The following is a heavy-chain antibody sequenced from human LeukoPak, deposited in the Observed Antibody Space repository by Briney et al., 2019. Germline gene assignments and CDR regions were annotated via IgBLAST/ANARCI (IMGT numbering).Heavy chain of an antibody. CDR2: SAHDEGGK. CDR1: GFTFSDYA. D-gene: IGHD3-10*01. Sequence: GGSLRLSCVGSGFTFSDYAIHWVRQAPGKGLEWVAVSAHDEGGKQFADSVKGRFTLSRDNSRNSLHLQMDSLRAEDTAVYFCAKDLSGAGAYYNSAFDTWGGGTTVTVPS. J-gene: IGHJ3*02. CDR3: AKDLSGAGAYYNSAFDT. V-gene: IGHV3-30*18.